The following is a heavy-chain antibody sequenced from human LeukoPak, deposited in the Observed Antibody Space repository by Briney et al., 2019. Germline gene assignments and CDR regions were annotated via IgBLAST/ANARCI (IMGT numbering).Heavy chain of an antibody. Sequence: SETLSLTCAVYGGSFSVYYWSWIRQPPGKGLEWIGEINHSGSTNYNPSLKSRVTISVDTSKSQFSLKLSSVTAADTAVYYCARGPRTQGPAAAVYFDYWGQGTLVTVSS. CDR3: ARGPRTQGPAAAVYFDY. D-gene: IGHD2-2*01. CDR1: GGSFSVYY. CDR2: INHSGST. V-gene: IGHV4-34*01. J-gene: IGHJ4*02.